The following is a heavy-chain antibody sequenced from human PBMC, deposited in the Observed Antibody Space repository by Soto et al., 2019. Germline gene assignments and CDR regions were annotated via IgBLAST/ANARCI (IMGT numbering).Heavy chain of an antibody. D-gene: IGHD4-17*01. CDR2: ISYDGSNK. V-gene: IGHV3-30*18. Sequence: GGSLRLSCAASGFTFSSYGMHWVRQAPGKGLEWVAVISYDGSNKYYADSVKGRFTISRDNSKNTLYLQMNSLRAEDTAVYYCAKVTGVTTKAFDIWGKGTMVTVSS. CDR1: GFTFSSYG. CDR3: AKVTGVTTKAFDI. J-gene: IGHJ3*02.